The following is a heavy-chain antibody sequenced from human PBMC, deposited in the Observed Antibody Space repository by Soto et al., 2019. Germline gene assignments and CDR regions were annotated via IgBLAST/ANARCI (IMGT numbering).Heavy chain of an antibody. J-gene: IGHJ4*02. CDR3: SRRSSGLYFDY. Sequence: EVQLLESGGGLVQPGGSLRLSCAASGFTFSSYAMSWVRQAPGKGLEWVSVISGSGGSTYYADSVKGRFTISRDNSKNMLYLQMNSLRAEDTAVYYCSRRSSGLYFDYWGQGTLVPVSS. V-gene: IGHV3-23*01. CDR1: GFTFSSYA. D-gene: IGHD6-19*01. CDR2: ISGSGGST.